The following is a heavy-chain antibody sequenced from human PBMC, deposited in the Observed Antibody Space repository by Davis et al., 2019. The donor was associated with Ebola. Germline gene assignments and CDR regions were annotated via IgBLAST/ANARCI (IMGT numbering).Heavy chain of an antibody. Sequence: PGGSLRLSCAASGFTLHDYGMDWVRQAPGKGLEWVALISYDGSNKDYADSVKGRFTISRDISKNTLFLQMNSLGAEDTAVYYCAKDLGSGIAFYGMDGWGKGTTVTVSP. J-gene: IGHJ6*04. CDR1: GFTLHDYG. CDR2: ISYDGSNK. CDR3: AKDLGSGIAFYGMDG. D-gene: IGHD1-1*01. V-gene: IGHV3-30*18.